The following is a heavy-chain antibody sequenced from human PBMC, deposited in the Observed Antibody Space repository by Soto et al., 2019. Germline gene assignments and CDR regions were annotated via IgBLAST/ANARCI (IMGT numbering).Heavy chain of an antibody. CDR3: ARGGRVTSVGGIIIPLFDY. Sequence: QVQLHESGPGLVRPSETLSLICTVSGGSIGTYYWSWIRQPPGKGLEWIGYAHYSGITNYNPSLKCRVAISTDPSGNRFSLELTSVTAADTAVYYCARGGRVTSVGGIIIPLFDYWGQGALVTVSS. J-gene: IGHJ4*02. V-gene: IGHV4-59*01. D-gene: IGHD3-16*02. CDR2: AHYSGIT. CDR1: GGSIGTYY.